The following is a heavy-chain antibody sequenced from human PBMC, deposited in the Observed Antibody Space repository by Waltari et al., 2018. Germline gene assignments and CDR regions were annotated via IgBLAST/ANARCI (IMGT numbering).Heavy chain of an antibody. V-gene: IGHV3-7*01. CDR1: GFPFSSYW. CDR2: IKQDGSEK. J-gene: IGHJ4*02. CDR3: ARFLLDY. Sequence: EVQLVESGGGLVQPGGSLRLSCAASGFPFSSYWMSWVRQAPGKGLEWVANIKQDGSEKYYVDSVKGRFTISRDNAKNSLYLQMNSLRAEDTAVYYCARFLLDYWGQGTLVTVSS.